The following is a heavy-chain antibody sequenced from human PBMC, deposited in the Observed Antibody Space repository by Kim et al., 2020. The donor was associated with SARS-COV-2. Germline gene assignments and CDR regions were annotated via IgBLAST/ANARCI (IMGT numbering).Heavy chain of an antibody. V-gene: IGHV4-39*01. D-gene: IGHD3-10*01. CDR3: AGLVAVRGVIIIAFDY. J-gene: IGHJ4*02. Sequence: LKSRVTIAVDTSKNPFSLKLSSVTAADTAVYYCAGLVAVRGVIIIAFDYWGQGTLVTVSS.